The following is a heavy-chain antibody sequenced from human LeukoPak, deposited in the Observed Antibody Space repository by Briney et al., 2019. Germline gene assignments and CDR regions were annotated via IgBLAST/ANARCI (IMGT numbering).Heavy chain of an antibody. Sequence: SETLSLTCTVSGGSISPYYWSWIRQPPGKGLEWIGYVYYSGSTTYNPSLRSRVTISVDTSKNQFSLKLTSVTAADTAVYYCARRTDSYGYYCYWGQGTLVTVSS. D-gene: IGHD4-17*01. J-gene: IGHJ4*02. CDR2: VYYSGST. CDR1: GGSISPYY. V-gene: IGHV4-59*01. CDR3: ARRTDSYGYYCY.